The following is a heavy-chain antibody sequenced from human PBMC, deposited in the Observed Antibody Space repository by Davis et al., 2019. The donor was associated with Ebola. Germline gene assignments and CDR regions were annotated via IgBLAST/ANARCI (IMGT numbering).Heavy chain of an antibody. CDR2: ISNDGSNK. V-gene: IGHV3-30-3*01. D-gene: IGHD3-10*01. Sequence: GESLKISCGASGFPFTNYPMHWVRQAPGKGLEWVTFISNDGSNKNYADSVKGRFTISRDNSRNTLYLQMNSLRDEDTAVYYCARDAAFVFDYWGQGTLLTVSS. CDR1: GFPFTNYP. J-gene: IGHJ4*02. CDR3: ARDAAFVFDY.